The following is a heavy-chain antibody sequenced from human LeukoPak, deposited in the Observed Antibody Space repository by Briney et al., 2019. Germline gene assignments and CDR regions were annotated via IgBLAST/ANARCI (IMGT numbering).Heavy chain of an antibody. Sequence: GGSLRLSCVVSGFTFSSYWMSWVRQAPGKGLEWVANIKQDGTEKYYVDSVKGRFTISRDNAKNSLYLQMSSLRPEDTALYFCAKGSSGSYSLDAFDIWGQGTMVTVSS. D-gene: IGHD1-26*01. CDR1: GFTFSSYW. CDR3: AKGSSGSYSLDAFDI. CDR2: IKQDGTEK. J-gene: IGHJ3*02. V-gene: IGHV3-7*03.